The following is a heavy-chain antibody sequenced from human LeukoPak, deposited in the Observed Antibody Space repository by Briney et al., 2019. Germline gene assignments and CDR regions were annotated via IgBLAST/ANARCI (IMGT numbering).Heavy chain of an antibody. D-gene: IGHD3-9*01. J-gene: IGHJ4*02. CDR2: ISAYNGNT. V-gene: IGHV1-18*01. Sequence: ASVKVSCKASGYTFTSYGISWVQQAPGQGLEWMGWISAYNGNTNYAQKLQGRVTMTTDTSTSTAYMELRSLRSDDTAVYYCARVVLRYFDWSSNIDYWGQGTLVTVSS. CDR1: GYTFTSYG. CDR3: ARVVLRYFDWSSNIDY.